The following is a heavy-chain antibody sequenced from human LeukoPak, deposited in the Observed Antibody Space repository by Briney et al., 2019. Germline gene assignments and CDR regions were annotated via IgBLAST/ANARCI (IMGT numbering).Heavy chain of an antibody. CDR2: INPSGGST. V-gene: IGHV1-46*01. CDR1: GYTFTSYY. Sequence: ASVKVSCKASGYTFTSYYMHWVRQAPGQGLEWMGIINPSGGSTSYAQKFQGRVTMTRDTSTSTVYMELSSLRSEDTAVYYCARLAEGSGSCNWFDPWGQGTLVTVSS. J-gene: IGHJ5*02. CDR3: ARLAEGSGSCNWFDP. D-gene: IGHD3-10*01.